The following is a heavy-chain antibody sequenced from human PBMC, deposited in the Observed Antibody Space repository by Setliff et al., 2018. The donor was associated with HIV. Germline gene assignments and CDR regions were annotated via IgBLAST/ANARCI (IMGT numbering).Heavy chain of an antibody. Sequence: SETLSLTCTVSDGSISSFYWSWIRQPPGKGLEWIGYIYYSGIANYSPSLKSRVTLLVDTSKNQFSLRLSSATAADTAVYFCARESLAAFDIWGQGTLVTVSS. CDR1: DGSISSFY. CDR3: ARESLAAFDI. J-gene: IGHJ3*02. V-gene: IGHV4-59*13. CDR2: IYYSGIA.